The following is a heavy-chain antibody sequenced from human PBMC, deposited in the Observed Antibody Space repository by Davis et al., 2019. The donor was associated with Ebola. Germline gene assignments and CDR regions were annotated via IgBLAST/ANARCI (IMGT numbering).Heavy chain of an antibody. D-gene: IGHD2-15*01. CDR3: AREPDCSGGSCYWFDP. CDR2: IYRDGRT. Sequence: GGSLRLSCAASGFIVSDKYMSWARQAPGKGLEWVSVIYRDGRTYHADSVKGRFTISRDNSKNTVYLQMNSLRAEDTAVYYCAREPDCSGGSCYWFDPWGQGTLVTVSS. V-gene: IGHV3-53*01. J-gene: IGHJ5*02. CDR1: GFIVSDKY.